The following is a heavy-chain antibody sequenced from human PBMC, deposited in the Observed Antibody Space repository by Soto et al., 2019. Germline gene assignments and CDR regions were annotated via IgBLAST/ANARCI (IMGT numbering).Heavy chain of an antibody. CDR2: IYHSGST. J-gene: IGHJ5*02. CDR1: GYSISSGYY. Sequence: PSETLSLTCAVSGYSISSGYYWGWIRQPPGKGLEWIGSIYHSGSTYYNPSLKSRVTISVDTSKNQFSLKLSSVTAADTAVYYCARVGLAARDNWFDPWRQGTLVTVSS. D-gene: IGHD6-6*01. CDR3: ARVGLAARDNWFDP. V-gene: IGHV4-38-2*01.